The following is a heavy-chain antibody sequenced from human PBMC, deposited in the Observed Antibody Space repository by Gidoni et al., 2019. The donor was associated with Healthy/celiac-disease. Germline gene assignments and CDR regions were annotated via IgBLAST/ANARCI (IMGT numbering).Heavy chain of an antibody. V-gene: IGHV1-69*04. D-gene: IGHD3-16*01. J-gene: IGHJ2*01. CDR1: GGTFSSYA. Sequence: VQLVQSWAEVKKPGASVKVSCKASGGTFSSYAISWVRQAPGHWLEWMGRIVPTLGIANYAQKFNGRVTSTADKSASTVYMGLSSPRCEDTAVYYCAREEGYNLGDFDLWGRGTLVTVSS. CDR2: IVPTLGIA. CDR3: AREEGYNLGDFDL.